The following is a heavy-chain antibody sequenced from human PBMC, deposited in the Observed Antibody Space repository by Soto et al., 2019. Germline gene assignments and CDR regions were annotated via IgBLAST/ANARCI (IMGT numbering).Heavy chain of an antibody. CDR1: GFTFSSYA. Sequence: GGSLRLSCAASGFTFSSYAMSWVRQAPGKGLEWVSAISGSGGSTYYADSVKGRFTISRDNSKNTLYLQMNSLRAEDTAVYYCARGGRFLEWLFDYWGQGTLVTVSS. CDR3: ARGGRFLEWLFDY. CDR2: ISGSGGST. V-gene: IGHV3-23*01. D-gene: IGHD3-3*01. J-gene: IGHJ4*02.